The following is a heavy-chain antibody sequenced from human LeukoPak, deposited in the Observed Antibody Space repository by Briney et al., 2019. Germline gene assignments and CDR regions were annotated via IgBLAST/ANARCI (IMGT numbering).Heavy chain of an antibody. CDR3: ARGRDSGSFIIDY. CDR1: GFTFSSYE. Sequence: GGSLRLSCAASGFTFSSYEMSWVRQAPGKGLEWVSYISSSGTTIYYADSVRGRFTLSRDNSKNTVSLQMNSLGTEDTAVYYCARGRDSGSFIIDYWGQGTLVTVSS. V-gene: IGHV3-48*03. J-gene: IGHJ4*02. D-gene: IGHD3-10*01. CDR2: ISSSGTTI.